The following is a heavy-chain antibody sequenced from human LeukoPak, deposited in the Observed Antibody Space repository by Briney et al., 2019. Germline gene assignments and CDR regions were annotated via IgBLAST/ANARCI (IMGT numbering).Heavy chain of an antibody. V-gene: IGHV3-48*03. D-gene: IGHD3-3*02. CDR1: GFIFSSYG. CDR2: ISSSGSVI. Sequence: PGGSLRLSCAASGFIFSSYGMNWVRQAPGKGLEWVSYISSSGSVIYYAESVKGRFTIWRDNAKKSLYLQMNSLRAEDTAVYYCARGVALSATGFRDYWGQGTLVTVSS. J-gene: IGHJ4*02. CDR3: ARGVALSATGFRDY.